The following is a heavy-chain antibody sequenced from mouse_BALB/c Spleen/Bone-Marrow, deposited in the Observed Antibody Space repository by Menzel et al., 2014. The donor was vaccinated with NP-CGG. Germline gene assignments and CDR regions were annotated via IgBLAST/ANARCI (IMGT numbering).Heavy chain of an antibody. V-gene: IGHV1-80*01. CDR2: IYPGDGDT. Sequence: VQLQQSGAELVRPGSSVKISCKASGYAFSNYWMNWVKRRPGQGLEWIGQIYPGDGDTNYNGKFKGKATLTADKSSSTAYLQLSHLTSEDSAVYFCARGRGWYFDYWGQGTTLTVSS. D-gene: IGHD2-3*01. CDR1: GYAFSNYW. CDR3: ARGRGWYFDY. J-gene: IGHJ2*01.